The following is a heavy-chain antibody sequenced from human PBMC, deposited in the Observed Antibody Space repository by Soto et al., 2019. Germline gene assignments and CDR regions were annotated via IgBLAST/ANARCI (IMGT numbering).Heavy chain of an antibody. CDR1: GGSISNYY. J-gene: IGHJ3*02. D-gene: IGHD3-9*01. CDR3: ARDQTGYYTPSPFAI. V-gene: IGHV4-59*01. CDR2: IYHSGSS. Sequence: QVQLQESGPGLVKPSETLSLTCTVSGGSISNYYWSWIWQPPGKGLEWIGYIYHSGSSNYNPSLQSRVTISVDTSKNQFSLKLTSVTAADTAFYYCARDQTGYYTPSPFAIWGPGTMVTVSS.